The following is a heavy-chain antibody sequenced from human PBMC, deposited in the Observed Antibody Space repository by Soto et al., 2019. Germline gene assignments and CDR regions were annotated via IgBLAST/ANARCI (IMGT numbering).Heavy chain of an antibody. J-gene: IGHJ6*02. D-gene: IGHD6-6*01. CDR1: GGSISSGGYY. Sequence: PSETLSLTCTVSGGSISSGGYYWSWIRQHPGKGLEWIGYIYYSGSTYYNPSLKSRVTISVDTSKNQFSLKLSSVTAADTAVYYCAREYPASIAARPLNYYYGMDVWGQGTTVT. CDR3: AREYPASIAARPLNYYYGMDV. CDR2: IYYSGST. V-gene: IGHV4-31*03.